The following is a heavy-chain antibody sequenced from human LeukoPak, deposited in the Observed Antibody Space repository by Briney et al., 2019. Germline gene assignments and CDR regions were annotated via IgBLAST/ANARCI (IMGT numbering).Heavy chain of an antibody. V-gene: IGHV3-23*01. D-gene: IGHD2-2*01. CDR1: GFTFSSYA. Sequence: PGGSLRLSCAASGFTFSSYAMSWVRQAPGKGLEWVSAISGSGGSTYYADSVKGRFTISRDNSKNTLYLQMNTLRAEDTAVYYCAKVADIVVVPARYGMDVWGQGTTVTVSS. J-gene: IGHJ6*02. CDR2: ISGSGGST. CDR3: AKVADIVVVPARYGMDV.